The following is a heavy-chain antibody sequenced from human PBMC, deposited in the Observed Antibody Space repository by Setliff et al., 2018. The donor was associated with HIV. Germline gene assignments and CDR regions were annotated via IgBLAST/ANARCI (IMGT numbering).Heavy chain of an antibody. V-gene: IGHV4-61*09. J-gene: IGHJ5*02. Sequence: SETLSLTCTVSGGSMNSDSYSWTWLRQPAGKGPELIGHIYVGGSVIYNPSLASRVTISMVPSKNQFSLDLSSVTAADTAVYYCARLFIPNYFDPWGQGTLVTVSS. D-gene: IGHD2-21*01. CDR2: IYVGGSV. CDR3: ARLFIPNYFDP. CDR1: GGSMNSDSYS.